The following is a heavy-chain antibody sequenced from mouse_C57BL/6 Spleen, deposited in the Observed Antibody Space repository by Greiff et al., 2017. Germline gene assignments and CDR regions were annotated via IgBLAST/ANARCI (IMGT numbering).Heavy chain of an antibody. J-gene: IGHJ4*01. Sequence: EVQRVESGGDLVKPGGSLKLSCAASGFTFSSYGMSWVRQTPDKRLEWVATISSGGSYTYYPDSVKGRFTISRDNAKNTLYLQMSSLKSEDTAMYYCARRGPRAMDYWGQGTSVTVSS. V-gene: IGHV5-6*01. CDR2: ISSGGSYT. CDR1: GFTFSSYG. CDR3: ARRGPRAMDY. D-gene: IGHD5-1*01.